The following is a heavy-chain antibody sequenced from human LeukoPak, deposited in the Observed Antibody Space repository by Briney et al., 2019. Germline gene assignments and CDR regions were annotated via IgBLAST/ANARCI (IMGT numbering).Heavy chain of an antibody. V-gene: IGHV3-21*01. CDR3: ARDSGDSSSWYYDFDY. J-gene: IGHJ4*02. CDR2: ISSSSSYI. D-gene: IGHD6-13*01. Sequence: GGSLRLSCAASGFTFSSYSMNWVRQAPGKGLEWVSSISSSSSYIYYADSVKGRFTISRDNAKNSLYLQMNSLRAEDTAVYYCARDSGDSSSWYYDFDYWGQGTLVTVSS. CDR1: GFTFSSYS.